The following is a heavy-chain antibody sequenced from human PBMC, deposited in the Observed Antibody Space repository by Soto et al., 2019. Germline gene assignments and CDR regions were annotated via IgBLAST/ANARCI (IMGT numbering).Heavy chain of an antibody. V-gene: IGHV5-51*01. CDR1: RYSFTDNW. D-gene: IGHD2-21*02. J-gene: IGHJ4*02. CDR3: ARRDWTATNSDYFTY. Sequence: GESLEIACEASRYSFTDNWIGWVRQMPGKGLEWMGMVLPHDCEARVSPSLQGQVTISADKSINPAYLQWSSLKASDTAIYSCARRDWTATNSDYFTYWGQGTLVTVSS. CDR2: VLPHDCEA.